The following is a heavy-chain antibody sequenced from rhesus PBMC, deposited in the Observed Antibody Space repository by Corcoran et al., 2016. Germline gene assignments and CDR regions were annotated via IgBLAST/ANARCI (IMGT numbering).Heavy chain of an antibody. CDR3: ARDFSGYSSGWYYFDY. CDR1: GYSISSGYG. V-gene: IGHV4-127*01. D-gene: IGHD6-31*01. CDR2: IYGGSGST. J-gene: IGHJ4*01. Sequence: QVQLQESGPGLVKPSETLSLTCAVSGYSISSGYGWGWIRQPPGKGLEWIGQIYGGSGSTYHNPPLNRRVTVSKEPSKNQFALKAGSGTAADTAVYYCARDFSGYSSGWYYFDYWGQGVLVTVSS.